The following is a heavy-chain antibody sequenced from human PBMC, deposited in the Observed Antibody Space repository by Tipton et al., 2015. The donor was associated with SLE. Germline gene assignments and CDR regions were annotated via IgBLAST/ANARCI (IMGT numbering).Heavy chain of an antibody. D-gene: IGHD6-6*01. CDR1: GYSFANYF. V-gene: IGHV1-46*01. J-gene: IGHJ4*02. CDR2: FNPTGSLT. CDR3: ARHKSLSIAARAAFAY. Sequence: QLVQSGAEVKKPGASVKVSCKASGYSFANYFVHWVRQAPGQVLAWMGIFNPTGSLTIYAQRFQVRVTMTGGTSKSTVYMELRSLRSDIAAVYYCARHKSLSIAARAAFAYWGQGTLVTVSS.